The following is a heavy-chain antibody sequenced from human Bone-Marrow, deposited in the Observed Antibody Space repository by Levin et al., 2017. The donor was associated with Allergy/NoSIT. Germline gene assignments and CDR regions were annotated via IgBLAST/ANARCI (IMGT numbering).Heavy chain of an antibody. Sequence: GGSLRLSCAASGFTFDDYAMHWVRQAPGKGLEWVSGISWNSGSIGYADSVKGRFTISRDNAKNSLYLEMNSLRPEDTALYYCAKQKEAFDIWGQGTMVTVSS. J-gene: IGHJ3*02. CDR2: ISWNSGSI. CDR1: GFTFDDYA. V-gene: IGHV3-9*01. CDR3: AKQKEAFDI.